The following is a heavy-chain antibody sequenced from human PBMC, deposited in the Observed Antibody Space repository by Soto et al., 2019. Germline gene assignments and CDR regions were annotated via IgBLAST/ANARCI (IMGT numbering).Heavy chain of an antibody. CDR3: AREDGYRGGDAFDI. CDR1: GFTVSSNY. D-gene: IGHD5-12*01. V-gene: IGHV3-66*01. J-gene: IGHJ3*02. CDR2: IYSGGST. Sequence: EVQLVESGGGLVQPGGSLRLSCAASGFTVSSNYMSWVRQAPGKGLEWVSVIYSGGSTYYADSVKGRFTISRDNSKNTLYLQMNSLRAEDTAVDYCAREDGYRGGDAFDIWGQGTMVTVSS.